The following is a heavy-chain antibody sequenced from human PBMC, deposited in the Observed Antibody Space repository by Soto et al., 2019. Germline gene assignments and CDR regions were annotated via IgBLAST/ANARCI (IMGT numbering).Heavy chain of an antibody. J-gene: IGHJ4*02. CDR3: ARAYGSGREYYLDH. D-gene: IGHD3-10*01. Sequence: TSEPQSLPCTFSDGYIGSGGYYLSWIHQHPGKGLEWIGYIYYSGSTYYNPSLKSRVTISVDTSKNQFSLKLSSVTGADTAVYYCARAYGSGREYYLDHWGQGTLVTVSS. CDR2: IYYSGST. CDR1: DGYIGSGGYY. V-gene: IGHV4-31*03.